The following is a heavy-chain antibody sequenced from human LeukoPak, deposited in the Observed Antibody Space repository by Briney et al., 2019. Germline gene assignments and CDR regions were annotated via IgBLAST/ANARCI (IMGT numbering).Heavy chain of an antibody. V-gene: IGHV6-1*01. D-gene: IGHD3-22*01. CDR3: ARGSGDSSGYYHTFDY. CDR2: TYYRSKWYN. J-gene: IGHJ4*02. Sequence: SQTLSLTCAISGDSVSSNNAAWNWIRQSPSRGLEWLGRTYYRSKWYNDYAVSVKSRITINPDTSKNQFSLQLNSVTPEDTAVYYCARGSGDSSGYYHTFDYWGQGTLVTVSS. CDR1: GDSVSSNNAA.